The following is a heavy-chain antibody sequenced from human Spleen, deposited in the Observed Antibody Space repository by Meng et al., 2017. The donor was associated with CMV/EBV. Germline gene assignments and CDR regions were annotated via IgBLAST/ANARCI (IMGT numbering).Heavy chain of an antibody. CDR2: ISGSGGNT. CDR1: EFTFGNYA. Sequence: GESLKISCAASEFTFGNYAMNWVRQAPGKGLEWVSTISGSGGNTYYADSVKGRFTISRDNSKNTLYLRMSSLRAEDTALYYCARRGYYDSSGYYYHPFDYWGQGTLVTVSS. V-gene: IGHV3-23*01. J-gene: IGHJ4*02. CDR3: ARRGYYDSSGYYYHPFDY. D-gene: IGHD3-22*01.